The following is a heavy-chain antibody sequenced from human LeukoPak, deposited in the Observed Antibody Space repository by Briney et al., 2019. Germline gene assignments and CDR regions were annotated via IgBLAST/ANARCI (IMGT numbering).Heavy chain of an antibody. CDR1: GYTFTGYY. Sequence: ASVKVSCKASGYTFTGYYMYWVRQAPGQGLEWMGWINPNSGGTNYAQRFQGRVTMTRDTSISTAYMELSRLRSDDTAVYYCARGLMITFGLNWFDPWGQGTLVTVSS. CDR3: ARGLMITFGLNWFDP. J-gene: IGHJ5*02. V-gene: IGHV1-2*02. D-gene: IGHD3-16*01. CDR2: INPNSGGT.